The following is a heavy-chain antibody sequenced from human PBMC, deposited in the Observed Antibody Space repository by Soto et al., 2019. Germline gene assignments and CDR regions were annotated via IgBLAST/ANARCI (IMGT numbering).Heavy chain of an antibody. J-gene: IGHJ4*02. CDR2: IYHSGST. D-gene: IGHD1-26*01. Sequence: KASETLSLTCAVSGFSLSSGYYWGWIRQPPGKGLECIGTIYHSGSTYYNPSLKSRVTISVDTSKNQFSLKLNSVTAADTAVYYCARGKWEPYYFDYWGQGTLVTVSS. CDR3: ARGKWEPYYFDY. CDR1: GFSLSSGYY. V-gene: IGHV4-38-2*01.